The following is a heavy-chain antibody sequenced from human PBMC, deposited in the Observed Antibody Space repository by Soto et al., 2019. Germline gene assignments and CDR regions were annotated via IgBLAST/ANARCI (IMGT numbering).Heavy chain of an antibody. CDR2: IKSYTNGGTT. J-gene: IGHJ4*02. CDR1: GFTFSNAL. Sequence: PGGSLRLSCAASGFTFSNALMSWVRQAPGKGLEWVGRIKSYTNGGTTDYAAPVKGRFAISRDGSKNTLYLQMNSLKTEDAGVYYCTTDDPINKYWGQGTLVTV. CDR3: TTDDPINKY. V-gene: IGHV3-15*01.